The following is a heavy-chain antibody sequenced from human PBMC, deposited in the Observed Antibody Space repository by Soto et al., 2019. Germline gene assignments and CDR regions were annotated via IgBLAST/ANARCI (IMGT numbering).Heavy chain of an antibody. CDR1: GYTFSSIG. CDR2: ISPYKGNT. V-gene: IGHV1-18*01. Sequence: ASVKVSCKASGYTFSSIGISWVRQAPGQGLEWMGWISPYKGNTHYAQGLQGRVTMSTDTSTSTAYMGLRSLRSDDTAVYYCARDLGASGSYYTDYWGQGTLVTVSS. D-gene: IGHD3-10*01. CDR3: ARDLGASGSYYTDY. J-gene: IGHJ4*02.